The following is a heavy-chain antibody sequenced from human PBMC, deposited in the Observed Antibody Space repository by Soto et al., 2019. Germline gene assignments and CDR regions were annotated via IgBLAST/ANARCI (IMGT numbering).Heavy chain of an antibody. V-gene: IGHV1-24*01. J-gene: IGHJ4*02. Sequence: GASVKVSFKVSGYTLTELSMHWVRQAPGKGLEWMGGFDPEDGETIYAQKFQGRVTMTEDTSTDTAYMELSSLRSEDTAVYYCATVYLNPATLRPESYFDYWGQGTLVTVSS. CDR1: GYTLTELS. CDR3: ATVYLNPATLRPESYFDY. CDR2: FDPEDGET. D-gene: IGHD2-15*01.